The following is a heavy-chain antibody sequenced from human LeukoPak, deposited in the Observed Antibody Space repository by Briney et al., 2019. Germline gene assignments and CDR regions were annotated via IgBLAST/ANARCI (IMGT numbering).Heavy chain of an antibody. CDR3: AKPPRYSSSSPYYYMDV. Sequence: PSETLSLTCTVSGGSISSSSYYWGWIRQPPGKGLEWVSAISGSGGSTYYADSVKGRFTISRDNSKNTLYLQMNSLRAEDTAVYYCAKPPRYSSSSPYYYMDVWGKGTTVTVSS. J-gene: IGHJ6*03. D-gene: IGHD6-6*01. CDR1: GGSISSSSYY. CDR2: ISGSGGST. V-gene: IGHV3-23*01.